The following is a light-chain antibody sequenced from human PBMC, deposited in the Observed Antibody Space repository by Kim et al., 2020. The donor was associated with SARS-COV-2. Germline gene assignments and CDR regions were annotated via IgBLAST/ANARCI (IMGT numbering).Light chain of an antibody. Sequence: DIQISQSPSSLHASIGDTVTITCQASQDIHDFLSWFQQKPGRAPKLLIYDASHLEPGVPSRFSGSGSGTHFIFNSSSLQPEDTATYFCQQYESLPLIFGQGTRLEIK. J-gene: IGKJ5*01. V-gene: IGKV1-33*01. CDR2: DAS. CDR1: QDIHDF. CDR3: QQYESLPLI.